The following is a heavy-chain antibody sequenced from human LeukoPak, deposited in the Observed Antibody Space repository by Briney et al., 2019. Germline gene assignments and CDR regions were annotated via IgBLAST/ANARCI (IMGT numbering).Heavy chain of an antibody. CDR2: ISSRGSTI. Sequence: GGSLRLSCAASGFTFSDYYMSWIRQAPGKGLEWVSYISSRGSTIYYADSVKGRFTISRDNAKNSLYLQMNSLRAEDTAVYYCARDKKYSSSRGNDYWGQGTLVTVSS. V-gene: IGHV3-11*04. D-gene: IGHD6-6*01. J-gene: IGHJ4*02. CDR1: GFTFSDYY. CDR3: ARDKKYSSSRGNDY.